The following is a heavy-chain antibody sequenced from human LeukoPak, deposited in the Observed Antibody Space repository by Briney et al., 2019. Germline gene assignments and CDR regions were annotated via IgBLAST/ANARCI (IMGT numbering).Heavy chain of an antibody. D-gene: IGHD3-10*01. CDR1: GGSFSGYY. CDR3: ARRPEWFGELFNWFDP. CDR2: INHSGST. Sequence: SETLSLTCAVYGGSFSGYYWSWIRQPPGKGLEWIGEINHSGSTNYNPSLKSRVTISVDTSKNQFSLKLSSVTAADTAVYYCARRPEWFGELFNWFDPWGQGTLVTVSS. J-gene: IGHJ5*02. V-gene: IGHV4-34*01.